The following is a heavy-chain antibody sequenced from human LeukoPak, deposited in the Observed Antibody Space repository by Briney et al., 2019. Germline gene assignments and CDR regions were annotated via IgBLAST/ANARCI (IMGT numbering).Heavy chain of an antibody. CDR3: TRMRDVWGSYRFNVFDY. Sequence: GGSLRLSCAASGFTFSSYGMHWVRQAPGKGLEWVAVISYDGSNKYYADSVKGRFTISRDNSKNTLYLQMNSLKTEDTAVYYCTRMRDVWGSYRFNVFDYWGQGTLVTVSS. CDR1: GFTFSSYG. CDR2: ISYDGSNK. D-gene: IGHD3-16*02. J-gene: IGHJ4*02. V-gene: IGHV3-30*03.